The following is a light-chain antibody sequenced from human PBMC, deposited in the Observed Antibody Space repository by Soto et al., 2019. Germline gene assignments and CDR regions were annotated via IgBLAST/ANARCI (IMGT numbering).Light chain of an antibody. CDR3: QHCHDYPYI. CDR1: RNIVTW. J-gene: IGKJ2*01. Sequence: DIQMTKSPFALSASIGDIVTIVCPASRNIVTWLAWYQQRPGNAPRLLIHDASRLESGVPSRFSGSGSGTEFTLTITSLQPDDFATYYCQHCHDYPYIFGQGPKVDIK. V-gene: IGKV1-5*02. CDR2: DAS.